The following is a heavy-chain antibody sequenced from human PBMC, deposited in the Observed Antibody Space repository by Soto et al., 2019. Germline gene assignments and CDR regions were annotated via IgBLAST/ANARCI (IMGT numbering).Heavy chain of an antibody. CDR1: GFTLSDDY. J-gene: IGHJ4*02. CDR2: SRNKGNSYTS. Sequence: EVQLVESGGGLVQPGGSLRLSCEVSGFTLSDDYMDSVRQSPGKGLEWVGRSRNKGNSYTSEYAPSVKGRCTISRDDSKNALYLQMNSLSAEDTAVYYCTRCRSGWGDWGQGTLVTVSS. CDR3: TRCRSGWGD. V-gene: IGHV3-72*01. D-gene: IGHD3-16*01.